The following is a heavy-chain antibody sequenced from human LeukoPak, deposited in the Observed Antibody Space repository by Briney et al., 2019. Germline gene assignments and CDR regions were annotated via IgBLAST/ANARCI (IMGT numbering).Heavy chain of an antibody. CDR2: IYYTGST. CDR1: GGSISSSIYY. D-gene: IGHD5-24*01. Sequence: SETLSLTCSVSGGSISSSIYYWGWLRQPPGKGPEWIGSIYYTGSTYNNPFLKSRVTISVDTSKNQFSLKVRSVTAADTAVYYCARDIGSQMATISDWFDPWGQGLLVTVSS. CDR3: ARDIGSQMATISDWFDP. J-gene: IGHJ5*02. V-gene: IGHV4-39*07.